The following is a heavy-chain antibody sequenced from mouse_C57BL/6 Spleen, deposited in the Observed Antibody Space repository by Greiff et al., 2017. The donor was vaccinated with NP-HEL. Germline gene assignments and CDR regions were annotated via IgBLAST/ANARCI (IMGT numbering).Heavy chain of an antibody. Sequence: EVKLMESGPGLVKPSQSLSLTCSVTGYSITSGYYWNWIRQFPGNKLEWMGYISYDGSNNYNPSLKNRISITRDTSKNQFFLKLNSVTTEDTATYYCARRGGNYKYFDVWGTGTTVTVSS. J-gene: IGHJ1*03. CDR3: ARRGGNYKYFDV. CDR1: GYSITSGYY. D-gene: IGHD2-1*01. CDR2: ISYDGSN. V-gene: IGHV3-6*01.